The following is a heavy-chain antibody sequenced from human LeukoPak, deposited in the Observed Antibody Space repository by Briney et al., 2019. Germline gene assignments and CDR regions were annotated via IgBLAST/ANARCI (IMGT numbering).Heavy chain of an antibody. J-gene: IGHJ4*02. CDR1: GSTFISYG. CDR2: ISAYNVNT. CDR3: ARGIAVASLDY. V-gene: IGHV1-18*01. D-gene: IGHD6-19*01. Sequence: ASVKVSFKASGSTFISYGISWVRQAPGQGLEWVGWISAYNVNTNYAQKLQGRVTMTTDTSTSTAYMELSSLRSDDTAVYYCARGIAVASLDYWGQGTLVTVSS.